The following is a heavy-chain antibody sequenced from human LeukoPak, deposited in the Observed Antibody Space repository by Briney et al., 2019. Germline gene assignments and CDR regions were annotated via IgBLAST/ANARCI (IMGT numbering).Heavy chain of an antibody. CDR2: ISSRASTI. J-gene: IGHJ4*02. Sequence: PGGSLRLSCAASGFTFSSYSMNWVRQAPGKGLEWVSYISSRASTIYYADSVKGRFTISRDNAKNTLYLQMNSLRAEDTAVYYCVRLGIAEAEAENWGQGTLVTVSS. CDR3: VRLGIAEAEAEN. CDR1: GFTFSSYS. V-gene: IGHV3-48*04. D-gene: IGHD6-13*01.